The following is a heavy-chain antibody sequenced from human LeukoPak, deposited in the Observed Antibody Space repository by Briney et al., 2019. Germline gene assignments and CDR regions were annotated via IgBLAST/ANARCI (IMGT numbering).Heavy chain of an antibody. Sequence: SETLSLTCSVSGDSIKNYFWNWVRQPPGKELEWIAYTHYSGSTKSNPALKSRVTASVDTANNQFSLKLSSVTAADTALYYCARWGETTGSPVYAFDIWGQGTMATVSS. J-gene: IGHJ3*02. CDR2: THYSGST. D-gene: IGHD1-1*01. CDR1: GDSIKNYF. V-gene: IGHV4-59*01. CDR3: ARWGETTGSPVYAFDI.